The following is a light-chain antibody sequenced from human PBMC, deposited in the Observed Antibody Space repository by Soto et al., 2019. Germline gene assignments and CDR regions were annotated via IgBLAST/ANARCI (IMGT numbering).Light chain of an antibody. V-gene: IGLV2-11*01. Sequence: QSALTQPRSVSGSPGQSVTISSPETTSDVGGYNYVSWYQQHPGTAPKLMIYDVSMRPSGVPDRFSGSKSGNTASLTISGLQAEDEADYYCCSYAGSYTLYVFGTGTKLTVL. CDR1: TSDVGGYNY. CDR3: CSYAGSYTLYV. J-gene: IGLJ1*01. CDR2: DVS.